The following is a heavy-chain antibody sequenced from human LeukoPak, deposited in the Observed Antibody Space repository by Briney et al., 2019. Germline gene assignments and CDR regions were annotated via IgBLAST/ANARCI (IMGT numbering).Heavy chain of an antibody. CDR1: GFTFSRYW. D-gene: IGHD3-10*02. J-gene: IGHJ4*02. CDR3: ATVCAVFGECDVFEY. V-gene: IGHV3-7*01. Sequence: GGSLRLSCAASGFTFSRYWMSWVRQAPGKGLEWVANIKHDGSETYYVDSVKGRFTISRDNAKNSLYLQMNSLRAEDTAVYYCATVCAVFGECDVFEYWGQGTLVIVSS. CDR2: IKHDGSET.